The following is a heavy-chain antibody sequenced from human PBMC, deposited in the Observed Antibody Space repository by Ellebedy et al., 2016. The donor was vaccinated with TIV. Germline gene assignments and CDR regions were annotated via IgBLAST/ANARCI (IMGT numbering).Heavy chain of an antibody. Sequence: PGGSLRLSCAASGFTLSSYWMSWVRQAPGQGLEWVANMNGDGNERYYVDSVEGRFTISRGNTRNSLYLQMNSLRADDTAVYYCTKDGSGTMNFWGQGTLVTVSS. CDR3: TKDGSGTMNF. CDR2: MNGDGNER. D-gene: IGHD1-1*01. J-gene: IGHJ4*02. CDR1: GFTLSSYW. V-gene: IGHV3-7*01.